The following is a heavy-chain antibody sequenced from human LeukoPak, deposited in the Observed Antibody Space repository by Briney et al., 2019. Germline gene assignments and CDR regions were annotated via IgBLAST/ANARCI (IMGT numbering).Heavy chain of an antibody. V-gene: IGHV4-31*03. J-gene: IGHJ4*02. CDR1: VGSISSGGYY. Sequence: PSETLSLTCTVSVGSISSGGYYWSWIRQHPGKGLEWIGYIYYSGSTYYNPSLKSRVTVSVDTSKNQFSLKLSSVTAADTAVYYCASIREYGSGSYGVFDYWGQGTLVTVSS. CDR3: ASIREYGSGSYGVFDY. D-gene: IGHD3-10*01. CDR2: IYYSGST.